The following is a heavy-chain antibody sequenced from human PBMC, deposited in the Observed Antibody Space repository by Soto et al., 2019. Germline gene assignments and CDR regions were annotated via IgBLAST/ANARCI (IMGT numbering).Heavy chain of an antibody. J-gene: IGHJ4*02. D-gene: IGHD6-19*01. CDR3: AKDEEEKWLVSWAFDY. Sequence: QVQLVESGGGVVQPGRSLRLSCAASGFTFSSYGMHWVRQAPGKGLEWGAVLSYDGRKKYYADSVKGRFTISRDNSKNTLYLLMSSLRAEATAVYYCAKDEEEKWLVSWAFDYWGQVTMVTVTS. V-gene: IGHV3-30*18. CDR1: GFTFSSYG. CDR2: LSYDGRKK.